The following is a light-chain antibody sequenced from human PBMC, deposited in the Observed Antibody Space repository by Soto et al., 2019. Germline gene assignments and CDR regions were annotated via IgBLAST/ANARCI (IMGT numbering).Light chain of an antibody. CDR1: SRDVGAYNL. CDR3: CSYAGSSRI. V-gene: IGLV2-23*02. CDR2: EVS. Sequence: HSALTQPASVSGSPGQSITISCTGTSRDVGAYNLVSWYQQYPGKAPKLVIYEVSKRPSGVSDRFSGSKSGNTASLTISGLQADDEADYYCCSYAGSSRIFGTGTKLTVL. J-gene: IGLJ1*01.